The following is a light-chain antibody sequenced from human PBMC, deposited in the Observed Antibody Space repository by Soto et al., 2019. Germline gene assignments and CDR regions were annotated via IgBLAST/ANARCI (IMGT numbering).Light chain of an antibody. Sequence: HSVLTRPSSVSGSPGQSITISCTVTISDIRGHHCVSWYQQQAVKAPXLVVYXXAFRPSGVSDRFSGSKSGNTASLTISGLQPEDEADYYCSSYTSSSLYVFGTGTKVTVL. CDR2: XXA. J-gene: IGLJ1*01. CDR3: SSYTSSSLYV. V-gene: IGLV2-14*01. CDR1: ISDIRGHHC.